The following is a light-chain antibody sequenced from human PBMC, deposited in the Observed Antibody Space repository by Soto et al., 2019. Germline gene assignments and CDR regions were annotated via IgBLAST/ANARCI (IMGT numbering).Light chain of an antibody. V-gene: IGKV3-20*01. CDR3: QQYADSPRT. CDR2: GAS. Sequence: EIVLTQSPGTLSLSPGERATLSCRASQSVTSNYLAWYQQKPGQAPRLLVYGASSRATGIPDRFSGTGSGTDCTLTISRLEPEDFAVYYCQQYADSPRTFGRGTTVEVK. J-gene: IGKJ1*01. CDR1: QSVTSNY.